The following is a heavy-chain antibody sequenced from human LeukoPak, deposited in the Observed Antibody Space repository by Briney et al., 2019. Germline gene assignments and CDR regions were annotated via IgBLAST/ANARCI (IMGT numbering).Heavy chain of an antibody. CDR2: IKQDGSEK. J-gene: IGHJ4*02. Sequence: GGSLRLSRAASGFTFSSYWMSWVRQGPGKGLEWVANIKQDGSEKYYVASVKGRFTISRDNAKNSLYLQMNSLRAEDTAVYYCARDANYDYVWGSYPVYWGQGTLVTVSS. V-gene: IGHV3-7*01. CDR3: ARDANYDYVWGSYPVY. CDR1: GFTFSSYW. D-gene: IGHD3-16*02.